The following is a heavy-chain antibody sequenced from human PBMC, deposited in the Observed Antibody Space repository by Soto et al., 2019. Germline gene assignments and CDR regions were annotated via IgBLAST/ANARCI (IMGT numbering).Heavy chain of an antibody. Sequence: GGSLRLSCAASGFTFSDYYMTWVRQAPGKGLEWISYISHSSSTKFYADSVKGRFTISRDNGQRSLYLQMNSLRADDTAVYYCARAGHKTENRRGLFDPWGLGTLVS. V-gene: IGHV3-11*01. CDR2: ISHSSSTK. CDR1: GFTFSDYY. CDR3: ARAGHKTENRRGLFDP. D-gene: IGHD1-26*01. J-gene: IGHJ5*02.